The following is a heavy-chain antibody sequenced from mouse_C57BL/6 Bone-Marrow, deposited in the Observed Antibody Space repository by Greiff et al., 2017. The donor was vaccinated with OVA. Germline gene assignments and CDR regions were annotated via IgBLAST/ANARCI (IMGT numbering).Heavy chain of an antibody. CDR2: ISDGGSYT. CDR3: ARDRWAMDY. V-gene: IGHV5-4*01. D-gene: IGHD2-3*01. J-gene: IGHJ4*01. Sequence: EVQVVESGGGLVKPGGSLKLSCAASGFTFSSYAMSWVRQTPEKRLEWVATISDGGSYTYYPDNVKGRFTISRDNAKNNLYLQMSHLKSEDTAMYYCARDRWAMDYWGQGTSVTVSS. CDR1: GFTFSSYA.